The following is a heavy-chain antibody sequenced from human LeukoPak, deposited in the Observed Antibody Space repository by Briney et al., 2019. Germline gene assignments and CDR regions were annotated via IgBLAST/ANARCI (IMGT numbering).Heavy chain of an antibody. V-gene: IGHV4-61*02. J-gene: IGHJ4*02. D-gene: IGHD6-25*01. CDR1: GGSVTSGNYY. CDR3: ARHSFRSGYYFDY. Sequence: SETLSLTCTVSGGSVTSGNYYWNWIRQPAGKGLEWIGRIYTNGGASYNPSLKSRLTISLDTSKNHFSLKLSSVTAADTAVYYCARHSFRSGYYFDYWGQGTLVTVSS. CDR2: IYTNGGA.